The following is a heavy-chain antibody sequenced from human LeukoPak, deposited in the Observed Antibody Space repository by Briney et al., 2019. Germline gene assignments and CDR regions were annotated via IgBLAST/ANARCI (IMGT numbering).Heavy chain of an antibody. Sequence: XAAXXFTXTXYSMNWVRQAPGKGVEWVSTISGSSRYIYFADSVRGGFTISRDNAKNSLYLQMNSLRAEDTAVYYCARRLNNGDYGNDYWGQGTLVTVSS. V-gene: IGHV3-21*01. D-gene: IGHD4-17*01. CDR1: XFTXTXYS. CDR3: ARRLNNGDYGNDY. J-gene: IGHJ4*02. CDR2: ISGSSRYI.